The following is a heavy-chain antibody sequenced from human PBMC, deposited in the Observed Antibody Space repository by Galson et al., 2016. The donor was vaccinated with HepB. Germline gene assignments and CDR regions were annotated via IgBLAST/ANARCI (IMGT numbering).Heavy chain of an antibody. V-gene: IGHV3-9*01. J-gene: IGHJ4*02. CDR3: VKARGATTEVLDF. Sequence: SLRLSCSASGITFDDYAFHWVRLAPGRGLEWVSHIYWNSALIDYADSVKGRFTISRDNAKNIVYLQMDRLTTEDTALYYCVKARGATTEVLDFWGQGTRVTGSS. D-gene: IGHD3-10*01. CDR1: GITFDDYA. CDR2: IYWNSALI.